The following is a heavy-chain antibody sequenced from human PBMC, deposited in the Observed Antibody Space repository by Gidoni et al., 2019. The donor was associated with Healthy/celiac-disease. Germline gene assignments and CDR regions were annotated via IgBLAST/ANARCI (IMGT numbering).Heavy chain of an antibody. CDR2: INHSGST. CDR3: ARAKPQYYYYYYGMDV. CDR1: GGSFRGYY. V-gene: IGHV4-34*01. J-gene: IGHJ6*02. Sequence: QVQLQQWGAGLLKPSETLSLTCAVYGGSFRGYYWSWIRQPPGKGLEWIGEINHSGSTNYNPSLKSRVTISVDTSKNQFSLKLSSVTAADTAVYYCARAKPQYYYYYYGMDVWGQGTTVTVSS.